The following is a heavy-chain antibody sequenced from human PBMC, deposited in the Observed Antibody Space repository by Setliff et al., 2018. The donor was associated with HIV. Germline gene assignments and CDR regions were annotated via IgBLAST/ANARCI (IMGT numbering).Heavy chain of an antibody. CDR1: GGSISSGSYY. CDR3: ARAGDCDYSSHDAVNI. CDR2: IHTSGRT. D-gene: IGHD3-16*01. Sequence: SETLSLTCTVSGGSISSGSYYWSWIRQPAGKGLEWIGRIHTSGRTNYNPSLKSRVTISVDTSKDQFSLKVTSVTAADTAVYYCARAGDCDYSSHDAVNIWGQGTMVTVSS. J-gene: IGHJ3*02. V-gene: IGHV4-61*02.